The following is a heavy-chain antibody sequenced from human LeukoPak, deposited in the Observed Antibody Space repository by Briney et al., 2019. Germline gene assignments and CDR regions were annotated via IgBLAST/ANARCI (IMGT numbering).Heavy chain of an antibody. D-gene: IGHD2/OR15-2a*01. CDR1: GGTFSRYA. CDR2: IIPILGIA. V-gene: IGHV1-69*04. Sequence: SVKVSCKASGGTFSRYAISWVRQAPGQGLEWMGRIIPILGIANYAQKFQGRVTITADKSTSTAYMELSSLRSEDTAVYYCARDVNSYYYYGMDVWGQGTTVTVSS. CDR3: ARDVNSYYYYGMDV. J-gene: IGHJ6*02.